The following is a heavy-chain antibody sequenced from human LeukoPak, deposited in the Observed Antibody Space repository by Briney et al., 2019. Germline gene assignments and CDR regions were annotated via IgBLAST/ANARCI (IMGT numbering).Heavy chain of an antibody. CDR3: AREVLAAAGTNYFDY. D-gene: IGHD6-13*01. J-gene: IGHJ4*02. Sequence: GGSLRLSCAASGFTFTTYSMNWVRQAPGKGLEWVSVIYSGGSTYYADSVKGRFTISRDNSKNTLYLQMNSLRAEDTAVYYCAREVLAAAGTNYFDYWGQGTLVTVSS. V-gene: IGHV3-53*01. CDR1: GFTFTTYS. CDR2: IYSGGST.